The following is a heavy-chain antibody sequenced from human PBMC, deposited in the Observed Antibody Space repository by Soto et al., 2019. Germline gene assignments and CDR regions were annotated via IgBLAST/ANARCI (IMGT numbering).Heavy chain of an antibody. CDR2: ISGSGSTI. CDR3: ARKGAVGDGYNGFDF. D-gene: IGHD5-12*01. Sequence: LRLSCEASGFTFNSFIMNWVRQAPGKGLEWVSYISGSGSTIYYADSVKGRFTISRDNAKHSLTLQLNSLTDEDTAVYYCARKGAVGDGYNGFDFWGQGTLVTVSS. V-gene: IGHV3-48*02. CDR1: GFTFNSFI. J-gene: IGHJ4*02.